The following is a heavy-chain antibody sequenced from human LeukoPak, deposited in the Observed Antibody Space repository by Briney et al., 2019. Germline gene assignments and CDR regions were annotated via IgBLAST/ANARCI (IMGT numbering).Heavy chain of an antibody. CDR1: RFTFEHYG. D-gene: IGHD5-24*01. CDR3: ARNRMASNAFDI. CDR2: INWNGGGT. Sequence: GGSLRLSCAASRFTFEHYGMSWVRQAPGKGLEWVSGINWNGGGTGYADSEKGRFTISRDNTKNSLYLQMYSLRAEDTALYYCARNRMASNAFDIWGQGTRVTVSS. V-gene: IGHV3-20*04. J-gene: IGHJ3*02.